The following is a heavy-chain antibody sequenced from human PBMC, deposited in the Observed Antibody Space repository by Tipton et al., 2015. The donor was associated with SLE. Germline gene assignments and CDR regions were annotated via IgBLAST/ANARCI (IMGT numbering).Heavy chain of an antibody. J-gene: IGHJ3*01. D-gene: IGHD3-22*01. CDR2: IYTSGST. V-gene: IGHV4-61*09. CDR3: ATVDYFDSGDAFDF. CDR1: GGSISSGNYY. Sequence: TLSLTCTVSGGSISSGNYYWSWIRQPAGKGLEWVGYIYTSGSTNYNPSLKSRVTISVDTSKNQFSLKLSSVTAADTAVYYCATVDYFDSGDAFDFWGHGSMVTVSS.